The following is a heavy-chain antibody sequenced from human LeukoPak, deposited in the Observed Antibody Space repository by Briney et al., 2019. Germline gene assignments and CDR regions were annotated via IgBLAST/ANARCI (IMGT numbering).Heavy chain of an antibody. CDR2: IYPGDSDT. D-gene: IGHD4-17*01. CDR3: ARLNTALFDY. V-gene: IGHV5-51*01. J-gene: IGHJ4*02. Sequence: GEALQISGKGSGFHFTSYWIGWARQMPGKGLEWMGIIYPGDSDTRYSPSFQGQVTISADKSISTAYLQWSSLKASDTAMYYCARLNTALFDYWGQGTLVTVSS. CDR1: GFHFTSYW.